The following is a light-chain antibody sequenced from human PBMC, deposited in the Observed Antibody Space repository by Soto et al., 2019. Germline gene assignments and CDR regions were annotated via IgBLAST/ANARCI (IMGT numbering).Light chain of an antibody. Sequence: QSVLTQPPSASGSPGQSVTISCTGTSSDVGSYNYVSWYQQHPAKAPKLMIYEVSKRPSGVPDRFSGSKSGNTASLTVSGLQAEDEADYYCSSYAGGDNFGVFGGGTKVTVL. J-gene: IGLJ2*01. CDR3: SSYAGGDNFGV. CDR1: SSDVGSYNY. V-gene: IGLV2-8*01. CDR2: EVS.